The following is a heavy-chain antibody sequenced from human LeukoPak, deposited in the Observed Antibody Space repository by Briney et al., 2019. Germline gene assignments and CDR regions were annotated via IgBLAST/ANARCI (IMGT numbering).Heavy chain of an antibody. D-gene: IGHD3-9*01. CDR2: ISAYNGNT. J-gene: IGHJ5*02. V-gene: IGHV1-18*01. CDR1: GYTFTIYG. Sequence: GASVKVSCKASGYTFTIYGISWVRQAPGQGLEWMGWISAYNGNTNYAQKLQGRVTMTTDTSTSTAYMELRSLRSDDTAVYSCARDGILTGYLPSNWFDPWGQGTLVTVSS. CDR3: ARDGILTGYLPSNWFDP.